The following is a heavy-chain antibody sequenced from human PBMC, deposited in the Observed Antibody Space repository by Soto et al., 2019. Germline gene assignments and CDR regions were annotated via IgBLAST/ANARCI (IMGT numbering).Heavy chain of an antibody. CDR1: GFTFTKSW. J-gene: IGHJ1*01. CDR3: GRDQPVSGPTTFPF. V-gene: IGHV3-74*01. CDR2: VNTDGSDT. D-gene: IGHD6-19*01. Sequence: EVQLIESGGGLVQPGGSLRLSCAASGFTFTKSWMHWVRQTPGKGLEWVSRVNTDGSDTIYADSVKGRFTISRDNAKNTLCLQMNRLTADDTAMYYCGRDQPVSGPTTFPFWGQGALVTVSS.